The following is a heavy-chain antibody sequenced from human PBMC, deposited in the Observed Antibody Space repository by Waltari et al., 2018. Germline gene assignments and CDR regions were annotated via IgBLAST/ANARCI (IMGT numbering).Heavy chain of an antibody. J-gene: IGHJ4*02. Sequence: QVQLVESGGGVVQPGGSLRLSCAASGFTFSSYGMHWVRQAPGKGLEWVAFIRYDGSNKYYADSVKGRFTISRDNSKNTLYLQMNSLRAEDTAVYYCAKGVYYGDYVDYWGQGTLVTVSS. V-gene: IGHV3-30*02. D-gene: IGHD4-17*01. CDR2: IRYDGSNK. CDR1: GFTFSSYG. CDR3: AKGVYYGDYVDY.